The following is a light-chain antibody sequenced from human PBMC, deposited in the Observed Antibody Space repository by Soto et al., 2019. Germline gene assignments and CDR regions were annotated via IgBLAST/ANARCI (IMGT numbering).Light chain of an antibody. J-gene: IGKJ1*01. CDR1: QSVSRY. V-gene: IGKV3-20*01. CDR3: QQYGSSGT. Sequence: EIVLTQSPATLSLSPGERATLSCRASQSVSRYLAWYQQKPGQAPRLLIYGASNRATGIPDRFSGSGSGTDFTLTISRLEPEDFAVYYCQQYGSSGTVGQGTKVDIK. CDR2: GAS.